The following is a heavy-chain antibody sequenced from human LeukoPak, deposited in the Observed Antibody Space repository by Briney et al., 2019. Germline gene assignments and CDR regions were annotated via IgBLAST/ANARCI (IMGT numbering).Heavy chain of an antibody. CDR1: GFSFSTYE. CDR3: ARDRDVDYGNDGFDI. CDR2: ISASGQTI. Sequence: GGSLRLSCAASGFSFSTYEFHWVRHAPGKGLEWVSYISASGQTIYYADSVRGRFTISRDNAKNSLYLRMNSLGAEDTAVYHCARDRDVDYGNDGFDIWGQGTTVTVSS. D-gene: IGHD4/OR15-4a*01. V-gene: IGHV3-48*03. J-gene: IGHJ3*02.